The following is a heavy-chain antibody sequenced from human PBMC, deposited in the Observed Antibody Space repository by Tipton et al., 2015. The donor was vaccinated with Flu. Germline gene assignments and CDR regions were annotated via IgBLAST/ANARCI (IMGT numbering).Heavy chain of an antibody. CDR1: GYSISNGYY. CDR2: IYHSGST. D-gene: IGHD2-15*01. J-gene: IGHJ4*02. Sequence: TLSLTCAVSGYSISNGYYWGWIRQPPGKGLEWIGSIYHSGSTYYNPSLKSRVTISVDTSKNQFSLKLSSVTAADTAVYYCARHGPGLGYCSGGSCYEVNYWGQGTLVTVSS. V-gene: IGHV4-38-2*01. CDR3: ARHGPGLGYCSGGSCYEVNY.